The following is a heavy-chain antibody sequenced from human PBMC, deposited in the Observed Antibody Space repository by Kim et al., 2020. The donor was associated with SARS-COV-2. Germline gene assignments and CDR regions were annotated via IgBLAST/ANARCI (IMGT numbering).Heavy chain of an antibody. CDR1: GFTFSSYG. J-gene: IGHJ4*02. Sequence: GGSLRLSCAASGFTFSSYGMHWVRQAPGKGLEWVAVISYDGSTKYYADSVKGRFTISRDNSENTLYLQMNSLRAEDTAVYYCAKSRAIYGDSLTAYWGQGTLVTVSS. D-gene: IGHD4-17*01. CDR2: ISYDGSTK. CDR3: AKSRAIYGDSLTAY. V-gene: IGHV3-30*18.